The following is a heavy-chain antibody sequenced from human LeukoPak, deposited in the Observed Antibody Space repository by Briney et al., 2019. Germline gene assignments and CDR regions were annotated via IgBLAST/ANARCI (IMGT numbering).Heavy chain of an antibody. Sequence: GGSLRLSCVASGFYFGGHAMHWLRQAPGKGLEWVAYITYGSDTIFYADSVKGRFTISRDNAKNSLYLQMNSLRAEDTAVYYCAREPRQIAAAKINWFDPWGQGTLVTVSS. D-gene: IGHD6-13*01. CDR1: GFYFGGHA. V-gene: IGHV3-48*04. CDR3: AREPRQIAAAKINWFDP. J-gene: IGHJ5*02. CDR2: ITYGSDTI.